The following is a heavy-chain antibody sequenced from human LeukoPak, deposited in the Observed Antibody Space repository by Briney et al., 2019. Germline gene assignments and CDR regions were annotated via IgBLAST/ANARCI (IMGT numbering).Heavy chain of an antibody. CDR2: SIPIFGTA. V-gene: IGHV1-69*05. J-gene: IGHJ6*03. CDR3: ARALFTMVRESLGYYYYYMDV. CDR1: GGTFSSYA. Sequence: ASVKVSCKASGGTFSSYAISWVRQAPGQGLEWMGGSIPIFGTANYAQKFQGRVTITTDESTSTAYLELSRLRSEDTAVYYCARALFTMVRESLGYYYYYMDVWGKGTTVTVSS. D-gene: IGHD3-10*01.